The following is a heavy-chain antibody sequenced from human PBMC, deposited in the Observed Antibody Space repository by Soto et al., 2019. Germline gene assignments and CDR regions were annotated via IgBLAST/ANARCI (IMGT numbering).Heavy chain of an antibody. J-gene: IGHJ4*02. D-gene: IGHD5-18*01. CDR3: ARASSPRDPWLDY. CDR2: MSSGGSSI. CDR1: GFTFSDDY. V-gene: IGHV3-11*01. Sequence: GGSLRLSCAASGFTFSDDYMSWIRQAPGKGLEWVSYMSSGGSSIYYAESVKGRFTISRDNAKNSLYLQMNSLRADDTAVYYCARASSPRDPWLDYWGQGTLVTVSS.